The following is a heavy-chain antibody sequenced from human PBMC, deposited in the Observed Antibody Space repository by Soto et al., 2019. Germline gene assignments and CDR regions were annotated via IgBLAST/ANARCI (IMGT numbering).Heavy chain of an antibody. Sequence: QVQLVESGGGVVQPGRSLRLSCAAYGFTFSSYAMHWVRQAPGKGLEWVAVISYDGSNKYYADSVKGRFTISRDNSKNTLYLQMNSLRAEDTAVYYCARDKTGYSGYYWGQGTLVTVSS. J-gene: IGHJ4*02. CDR1: GFTFSSYA. D-gene: IGHD5-12*01. V-gene: IGHV3-30-3*01. CDR3: ARDKTGYSGYY. CDR2: ISYDGSNK.